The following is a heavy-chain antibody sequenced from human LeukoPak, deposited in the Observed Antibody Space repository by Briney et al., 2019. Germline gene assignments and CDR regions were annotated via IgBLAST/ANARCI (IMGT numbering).Heavy chain of an antibody. CDR2: ISGYNGNT. CDR3: ARDYCRGSSCYFDY. Sequence: ASVKVSCKASGYTFTTYGISWVRQAPGQGLEWMGGISGYNGNTNYAQRFQGRVTMTKDTSTSTAYMELRSLRSDDTAVYYCARDYCRGSSCYFDYWGQGTLVTVSS. D-gene: IGHD2-15*01. V-gene: IGHV1-18*01. J-gene: IGHJ4*02. CDR1: GYTFTTYG.